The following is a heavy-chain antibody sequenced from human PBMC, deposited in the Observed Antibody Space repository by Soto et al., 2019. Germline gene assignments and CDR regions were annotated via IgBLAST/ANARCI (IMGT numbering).Heavy chain of an antibody. V-gene: IGHV1-69*06. CDR1: GGTFSSYA. Sequence: GASVKVSCKASGGTFSSYAISWVRQAPGQGLEWMGGIIPIFGTANYAQKFQGRVTITADKSTSTAYMELSSLRSEDTAVYYCARSHCSGGSCYRVDYWGQGTLVTVSS. CDR2: IIPIFGTA. J-gene: IGHJ4*02. D-gene: IGHD2-15*01. CDR3: ARSHCSGGSCYRVDY.